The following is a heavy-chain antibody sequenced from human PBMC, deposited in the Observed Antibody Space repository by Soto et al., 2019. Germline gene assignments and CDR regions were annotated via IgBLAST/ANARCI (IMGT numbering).Heavy chain of an antibody. J-gene: IGHJ3*02. CDR1: GFDVTTNC. CDR2: VCTGGAT. D-gene: IGHD1-1*01. V-gene: IGHV3-53*01. Sequence: PGGSLRLSCVGSGFDVTTNCMRWVRQAPGKGLECVSIVCTGGATYYADSVKGRFTTSSDSSRTTVYLQMNSLRPDDTAVYSCATWHLQEHAYDIWGQGTMVTVSS. CDR3: ATWHLQEHAYDI.